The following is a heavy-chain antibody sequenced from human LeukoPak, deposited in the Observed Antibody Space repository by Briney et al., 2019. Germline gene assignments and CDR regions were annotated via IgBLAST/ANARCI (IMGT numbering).Heavy chain of an antibody. Sequence: GRSLRLSCAASGFTFSNYGMHWVRQAPGKGLEWVTVIWYDGSDKYYADSVKGRFTISRDSTKNTLYLQMNSLRAEDTAVYYCARDANGYYFDYWGQGTLVTVSS. CDR1: GFTFSNYG. CDR3: ARDANGYYFDY. J-gene: IGHJ4*02. CDR2: IWYDGSDK. D-gene: IGHD1-1*01. V-gene: IGHV3-33*01.